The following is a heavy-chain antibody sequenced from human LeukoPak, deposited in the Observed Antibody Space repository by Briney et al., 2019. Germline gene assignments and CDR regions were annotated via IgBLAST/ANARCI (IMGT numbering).Heavy chain of an antibody. CDR2: IKQDGSEK. J-gene: IGHJ3*02. D-gene: IGHD3-10*01. Sequence: GGSLRLSCAASGFTFSSYWTSWVRQAPGKGLEWVANIKQDGSEKYYVDSVKGRFTISRDNAKNSLYLQMNSLRAEDTAVYYCARDMSELLWFGDAFDIWGQGTMVTVSS. CDR3: ARDMSELLWFGDAFDI. V-gene: IGHV3-7*03. CDR1: GFTFSSYW.